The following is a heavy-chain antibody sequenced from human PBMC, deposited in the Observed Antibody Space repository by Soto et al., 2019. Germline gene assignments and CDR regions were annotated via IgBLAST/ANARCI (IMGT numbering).Heavy chain of an antibody. Sequence: SETLCLTCTVSGGFIISYYWSWIRQPPGKGLEWIGYIYYSGSTNYNPSLKSRVTISVDTSKNQFSLKLSSVTAADTAVYYCARSDGRYWGQGTLVTVSS. CDR1: GGFIISYY. V-gene: IGHV4-59*01. CDR2: IYYSGST. CDR3: ARSDGRY. J-gene: IGHJ4*02.